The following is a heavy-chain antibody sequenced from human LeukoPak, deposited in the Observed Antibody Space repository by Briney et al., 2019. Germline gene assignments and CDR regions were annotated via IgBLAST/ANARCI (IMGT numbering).Heavy chain of an antibody. V-gene: IGHV3-21*04. CDR1: GFTFSRYS. CDR2: ISTSSSYI. CDR3: ARVLRYCSGGNCYSGGLGYMDV. Sequence: GGSLRLSCAASGFTFSRYSMKWVRKATGKGLEWVSFISTSSSYIYYADSVKGRFTVSRDNAKNSLFLQMNSLRAEDTAVYYCARVLRYCSGGNCYSGGLGYMDVWGKGTTVTISS. D-gene: IGHD2-15*01. J-gene: IGHJ6*03.